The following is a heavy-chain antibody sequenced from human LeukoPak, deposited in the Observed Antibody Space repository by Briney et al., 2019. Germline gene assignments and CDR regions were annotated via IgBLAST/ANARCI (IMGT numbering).Heavy chain of an antibody. CDR2: INTNTGNP. CDR3: ARDLLHYDILTGTDY. Sequence: ASVKVSCKASGYTFTSYTMNWVRQAPGQGLEWMGWINTNTGNPTYAQGFTGRFVFSLDTSVSTAYLQISSLKAEDTAVYYCARDLLHYDILTGTDYWGQGTLVTVSS. V-gene: IGHV7-4-1*02. CDR1: GYTFTSYT. D-gene: IGHD3-9*01. J-gene: IGHJ4*02.